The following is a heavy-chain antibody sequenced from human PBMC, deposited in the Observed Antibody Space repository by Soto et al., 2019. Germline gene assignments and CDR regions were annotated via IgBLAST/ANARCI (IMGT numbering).Heavy chain of an antibody. CDR1: GYIFTKYG. D-gene: IGHD2-21*02. J-gene: IGHJ5*02. Sequence: QVPVVQSGPELKKPGASVKVSCKAQGYIFTKYGIGWVRQAPGHGLEWMGLINVYNGDRKVAQKFQDRVSMTTDTATDTAYMELKSLRSGDTAVYYCERLQLGGDRMLNWFDPWGQGTLVTVSS. CDR3: ERLQLGGDRMLNWFDP. CDR2: INVYNGDR. V-gene: IGHV1-18*01.